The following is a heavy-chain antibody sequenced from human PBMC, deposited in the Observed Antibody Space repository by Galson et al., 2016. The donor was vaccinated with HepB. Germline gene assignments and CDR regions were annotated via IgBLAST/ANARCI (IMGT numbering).Heavy chain of an antibody. CDR2: ISGTRRYV. V-gene: IGHV3-11*06. Sequence: SLRLSCAASGFTFSDYYMSWIRQTPGKGLEWLSYISGTRRYVNYADSVKGRITTSRDNAQSSLYLQMDSLTAEDSAVYYCAREGAASSRFDYWGQGTLVTVSS. D-gene: IGHD2-15*01. J-gene: IGHJ4*02. CDR3: AREGAASSRFDY. CDR1: GFTFSDYY.